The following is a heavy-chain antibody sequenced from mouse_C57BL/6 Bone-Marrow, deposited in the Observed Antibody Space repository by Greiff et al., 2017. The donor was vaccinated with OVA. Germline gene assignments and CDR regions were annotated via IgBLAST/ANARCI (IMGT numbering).Heavy chain of an antibody. CDR2: INPYNGGT. J-gene: IGHJ3*01. Sequence: EVQLQQSGPVLVKPGASVKMSCKASGYTFTDYYMNWVKQSHGKSLEWIGVINPYNGGTSYNQKFKGKATLTVDKSSSTAYMELNSLTSEDCAVYYCARDDDYDGGGFAYWGQEALVTVSA. D-gene: IGHD2-4*01. V-gene: IGHV1-19*01. CDR1: GYTFTDYY. CDR3: ARDDDYDGGGFAY.